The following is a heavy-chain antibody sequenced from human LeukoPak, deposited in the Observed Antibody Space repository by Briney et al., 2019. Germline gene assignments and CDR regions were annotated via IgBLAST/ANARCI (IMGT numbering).Heavy chain of an antibody. CDR3: ARRGRYYGSGSYYKSNWFDP. J-gene: IGHJ5*02. Sequence: PSETLSLTCAVYGGSFSGYYWSWIRQPPGKGLEWIGEINHSGSTNYNPSLKSRVTISVDTSKNQFSLKLSSVTAADTAVYYCARRGRYYGSGSYYKSNWFDPWGQGTLVTVSS. CDR1: GGSFSGYY. CDR2: INHSGST. V-gene: IGHV4-34*01. D-gene: IGHD3-10*01.